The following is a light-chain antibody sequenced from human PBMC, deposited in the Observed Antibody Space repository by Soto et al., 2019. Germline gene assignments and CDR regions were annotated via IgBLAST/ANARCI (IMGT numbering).Light chain of an antibody. Sequence: EVVLTQSPATLSLSPGERATLSCRASQSVSRYLSWYQQKPGQAPRLLIYDAANRATGIPARFSGSGSGTDFTLTISSLEPEDFAVYYCQQRSNWPITFGQGTRPEI. J-gene: IGKJ5*01. CDR3: QQRSNWPIT. V-gene: IGKV3-11*01. CDR2: DAA. CDR1: QSVSRY.